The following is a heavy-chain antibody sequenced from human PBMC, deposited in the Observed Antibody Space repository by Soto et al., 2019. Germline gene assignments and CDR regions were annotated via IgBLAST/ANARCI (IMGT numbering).Heavy chain of an antibody. D-gene: IGHD2-21*02. CDR3: ARATYCGGDCSPFDY. CDR1: GGSISSGGYS. Sequence: PSETLSLTCAVSGGSISSGGYSWSWIRQPPGKGLEWIGDIYHSGSTYYNPSLKSRVTISVDRSKNQFSLKLSSVTAADTAVYYCARATYCGGDCSPFDYWGQGTLVTVSS. J-gene: IGHJ4*02. CDR2: IYHSGST. V-gene: IGHV4-30-2*01.